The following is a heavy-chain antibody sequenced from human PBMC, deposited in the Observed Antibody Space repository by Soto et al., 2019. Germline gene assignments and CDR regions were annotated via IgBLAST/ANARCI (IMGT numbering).Heavy chain of an antibody. CDR1: GFTFSSYS. V-gene: IGHV3-21*04. CDR2: ISSSSSYI. D-gene: IGHD2-15*01. J-gene: IGHJ4*02. Sequence: PGGSLRLSCAASGFTFSSYSMNWVRQAPGKGLEWVSSISSSSSYIYYADSVKGRFTISRDNSKNTLYLQMNSLRAEDTAVYYCAKDRFVVAAFGGLAYWGQGTLVTVSS. CDR3: AKDRFVVAAFGGLAY.